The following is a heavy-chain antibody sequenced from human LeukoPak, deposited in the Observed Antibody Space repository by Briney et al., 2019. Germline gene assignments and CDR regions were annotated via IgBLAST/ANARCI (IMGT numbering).Heavy chain of an antibody. CDR1: GFTFISYA. V-gene: IGHV3-23*01. CDR2: ISGSGGST. CDR3: AKAGLTLINYGDYRS. J-gene: IGHJ4*02. Sequence: QPGGSLRLSCAASGFTFISYAMSWVRQAPGKGLEWVSAISGSGGSTYYADSVKGRFTISRDNAKNTLYLQMNSLRAEDTAVYYCAKAGLTLINYGDYRSWGQGTLVTVSS. D-gene: IGHD4-17*01.